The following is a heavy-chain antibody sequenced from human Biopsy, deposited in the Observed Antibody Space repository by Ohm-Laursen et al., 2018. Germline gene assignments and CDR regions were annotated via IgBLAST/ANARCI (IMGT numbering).Heavy chain of an antibody. Sequence: SVMVSCKSSGYTFTGYHVHWVRQAPGQGLEWMGWINAKTGDTNYAQKFQGRVTMTRDTSISTAYVDLSSLRSDDTAVYYCTRGGYYYDSLAYYYWFDPWGQGTLVTVSS. V-gene: IGHV1-2*02. CDR1: GYTFTGYH. J-gene: IGHJ5*02. CDR2: INAKTGDT. CDR3: TRGGYYYDSLAYYYWFDP. D-gene: IGHD3-22*01.